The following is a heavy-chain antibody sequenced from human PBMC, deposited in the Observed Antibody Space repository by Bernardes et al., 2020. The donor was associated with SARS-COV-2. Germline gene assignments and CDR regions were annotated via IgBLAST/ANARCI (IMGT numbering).Heavy chain of an antibody. D-gene: IGHD2-15*01. V-gene: IGHV3-11*03. CDR3: ATDLRYCRSGNCHDSKESEYYGMDV. Sequence: GGSLRLSCEASGFIFRDYYMSWIRQAPGKGLEWVSYISGSSKYTNYADSVKGRFTISRDNAKNSLYLEMNSLRADDTAVYYCATDLRYCRSGNCHDSKESEYYGMDVWGQGTTVTVSS. CDR2: ISGSSKYT. J-gene: IGHJ6*02. CDR1: GFIFRDYY.